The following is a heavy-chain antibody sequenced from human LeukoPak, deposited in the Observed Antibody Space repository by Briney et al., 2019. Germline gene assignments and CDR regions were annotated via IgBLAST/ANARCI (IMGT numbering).Heavy chain of an antibody. Sequence: SETLSLTCAVYGGSLSGYYWSWIRQSPGKGLEWIGEINQGGSTNYNPSLKSRVTMSVDTSKNHFSLKLSSVTAADTAVYYCAIDNGYCSSTSCQDYYGMDVWGQGTTVTVSS. CDR1: GGSLSGYY. V-gene: IGHV4-34*01. D-gene: IGHD2-2*03. CDR3: AIDNGYCSSTSCQDYYGMDV. J-gene: IGHJ6*02. CDR2: INQGGST.